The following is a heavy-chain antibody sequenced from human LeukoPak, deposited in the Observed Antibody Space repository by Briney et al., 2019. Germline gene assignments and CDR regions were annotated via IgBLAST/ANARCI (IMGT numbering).Heavy chain of an antibody. CDR2: INHSGST. CDR3: ARRPQRVLLWFGNWFDP. D-gene: IGHD3-10*01. V-gene: IGHV4-34*01. J-gene: IGHJ5*02. Sequence: SETLSLTCAVYGGSFSGYYWSWIRQPPGKGLEWIGEINHSGSTNYNPSLKSRVTISVDTSKNQFSLKLSSVTAADTAVYYCARRPQRVLLWFGNWFDPWGQGTLVTVSS. CDR1: GGSFSGYY.